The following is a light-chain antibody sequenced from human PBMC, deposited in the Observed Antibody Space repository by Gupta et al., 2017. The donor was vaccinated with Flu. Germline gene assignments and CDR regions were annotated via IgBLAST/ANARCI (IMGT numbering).Light chain of an antibody. CDR3: SSYTSSTFYV. CDR2: EVS. CDR1: SSDVGGYNY. J-gene: IGLJ1*01. Sequence: SITISCTGTSSDVGGYNYVSWYQQHPGKAPKLMIYEVSNRPSGVSNRFSGSKSGNTASLTISGLQAEDEADYYCSSYTSSTFYVLGTGTKVTVL. V-gene: IGLV2-14*01.